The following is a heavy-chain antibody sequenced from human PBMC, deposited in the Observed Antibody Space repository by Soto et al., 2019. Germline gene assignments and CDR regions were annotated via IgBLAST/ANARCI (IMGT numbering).Heavy chain of an antibody. CDR3: AATPYYDYVWGSYRLPGFDY. D-gene: IGHD3-16*02. CDR1: GFTFSSYE. V-gene: IGHV3-48*03. J-gene: IGHJ4*02. CDR2: ISSSGSTI. Sequence: GGSLRLSCAASGFTFSSYEMNWVRQAPGKGLEWVSYISSSGSTIYYADSVKGRFTISRDNAKNSLYLQMNSLRAEDTAVYYCAATPYYDYVWGSYRLPGFDYWGQGTLVTVSS.